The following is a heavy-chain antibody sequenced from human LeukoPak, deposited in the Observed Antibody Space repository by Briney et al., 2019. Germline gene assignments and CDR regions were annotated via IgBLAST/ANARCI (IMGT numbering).Heavy chain of an antibody. CDR1: GFTFSSYW. V-gene: IGHV3-7*05. J-gene: IGHJ4*02. CDR3: ARAYIGSFDY. CDR2: IKQDGSEK. D-gene: IGHD5/OR15-5a*01. Sequence: GGSLRLSCAVSGFTFSSYWMYWVRQAPGKLLEWVANIKQDGSEKHYVDSVKGRFTISRDNAKNSMFLKMSSLRAEDTAVYYCARAYIGSFDYWGQGTLVTVSS.